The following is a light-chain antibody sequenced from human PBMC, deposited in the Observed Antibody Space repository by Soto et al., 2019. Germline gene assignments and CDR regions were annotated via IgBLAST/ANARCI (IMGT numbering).Light chain of an antibody. V-gene: IGKV3-15*01. CDR2: GAS. Sequence: EILMTQSPDTLSVSPGESATLSCRASQRVYSNLAWYQQRPGQAPRLLIYGASTRATGVPARFSGRGSGTEFTLTISSLQSEDFAVYYCQQYTNWPPSITVGQGTRLEIK. J-gene: IGKJ5*01. CDR1: QRVYSN. CDR3: QQYTNWPPSIT.